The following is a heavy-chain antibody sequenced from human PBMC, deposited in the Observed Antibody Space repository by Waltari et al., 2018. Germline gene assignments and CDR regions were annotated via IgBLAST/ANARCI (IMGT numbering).Heavy chain of an antibody. CDR2: ISYTGPT. Sequence: QLQLQESGPGLVRPSETLSLTCSVSGGSIATNRHYWGWIRQSPGQGLEWIATISYTGPTYSRPSLSSRVTLSRDTSKNQLSLTLDSVTAADTVVYYCATYIGASVGTAAFDVWGQGTMVTVSS. CDR1: GGSIATNRHY. V-gene: IGHV4-39*01. CDR3: ATYIGASVGTAAFDV. J-gene: IGHJ3*01. D-gene: IGHD2-21*01.